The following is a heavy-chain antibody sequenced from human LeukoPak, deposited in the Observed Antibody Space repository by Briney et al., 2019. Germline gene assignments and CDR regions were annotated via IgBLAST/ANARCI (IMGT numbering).Heavy chain of an antibody. CDR1: GGTFSSYA. J-gene: IGHJ4*02. CDR3: ARGVWGSYRYPPYCFDY. V-gene: IGHV1-69*05. CDR2: IIPIFGTA. D-gene: IGHD3-16*02. Sequence: SVKVSCKASGGTFSSYAISWVRQAPGQGLEWMGRIIPIFGTANYAQKFQGRVTITTDESTSTAYMEPSSLRSEDTAVYYCARGVWGSYRYPPYCFDYWGQGTLVTVSS.